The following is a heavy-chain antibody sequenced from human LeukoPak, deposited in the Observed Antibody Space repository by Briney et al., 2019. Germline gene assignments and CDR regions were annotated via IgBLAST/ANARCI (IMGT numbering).Heavy chain of an antibody. CDR2: IRYDGSNK. CDR3: ARGSDLASYNELEY. J-gene: IGHJ4*02. Sequence: PGGSLRLSCAASGFTFSSYGMHWVRQAPGKGLEWVAFIRYDGSNKYYADSVKGRFTISRDNSKNTLYLQMNSLGAEDTATYYCARGSDLASYNELEYWGQGTLVTVSS. D-gene: IGHD2-21*01. V-gene: IGHV3-30*02. CDR1: GFTFSSYG.